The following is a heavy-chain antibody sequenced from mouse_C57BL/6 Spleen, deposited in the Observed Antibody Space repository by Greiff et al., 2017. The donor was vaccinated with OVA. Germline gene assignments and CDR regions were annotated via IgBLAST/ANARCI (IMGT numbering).Heavy chain of an antibody. CDR2: ISDGGSYT. CDR3: ARDQGLRRGYYFDY. D-gene: IGHD2-4*01. J-gene: IGHJ2*01. V-gene: IGHV5-4*01. Sequence: DVHLVESGGGLVKPGGSLKLSCAASGFTFSSYAMSWVRQTPEKRLEWVATISDGGSYTYYPDNVKGRFTISRDNAKNNLYLQMSHLKSEDTAMYYCARDQGLRRGYYFDYWGQGTTLTVSS. CDR1: GFTFSSYA.